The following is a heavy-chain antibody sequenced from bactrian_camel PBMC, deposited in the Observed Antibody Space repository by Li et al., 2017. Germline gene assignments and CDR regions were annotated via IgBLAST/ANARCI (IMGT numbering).Heavy chain of an antibody. CDR2: ISGGGMT. J-gene: IGHJ4*01. V-gene: IGHV3S31*01. CDR1: GFTFSRYA. Sequence: VQLVESGGGLVQPGGSLRLSCAASGFTFSRYAMYWVRQAPGKGLEWVSSISGGGMTYYADSVKGRFTSSRDNAKNTLYLQLNTLKTEDTAMYYCGRALATLGQGTQVTVS. D-gene: IGHD4*01.